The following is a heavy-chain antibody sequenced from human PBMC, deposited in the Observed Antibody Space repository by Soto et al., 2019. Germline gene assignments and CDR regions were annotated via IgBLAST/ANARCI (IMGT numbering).Heavy chain of an antibody. V-gene: IGHV4-59*01. CDR3: AREYHP. D-gene: IGHD2-2*02. J-gene: IGHJ5*02. Sequence: SRVTISVDTSKNQFSLKLSSVTAADTAVYYCAREYHPWGQGTLVTVSS.